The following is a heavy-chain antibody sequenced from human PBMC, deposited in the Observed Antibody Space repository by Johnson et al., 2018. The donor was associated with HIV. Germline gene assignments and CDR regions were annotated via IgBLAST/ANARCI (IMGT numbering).Heavy chain of an antibody. CDR1: GFTVSTNY. Sequence: QVRLVESGGGVVQPGRSLRLSCAASGFTVSTNYMSWVRQAPGKGLEWVAVISYDGSDKYYADFVKGRFTVSRDNAKNSLYLQMNSLRVEDTALYYCARSSGSYWRGSFDIWCQGTMVTVSS. CDR2: ISYDGSDK. D-gene: IGHD1-26*01. V-gene: IGHV3-30*03. CDR3: ARSSGSYWRGSFDI. J-gene: IGHJ3*02.